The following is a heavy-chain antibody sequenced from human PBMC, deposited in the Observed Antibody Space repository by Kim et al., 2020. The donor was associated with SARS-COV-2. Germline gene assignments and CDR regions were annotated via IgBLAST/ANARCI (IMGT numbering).Heavy chain of an antibody. CDR3: ARLQLSPITLFGVVEKRNWFDP. D-gene: IGHD3-3*01. CDR1: GGSISSSSYY. CDR2: IYYSGST. Sequence: SETLSLTCTVSGGSISSSSYYWGWIRQPPGKGLEWIGNIYYSGSTYYNPSLKSRVTMSVDTSKNQFSLSLSSVTAADTAIYYCARLQLSPITLFGVVEKRNWFDPWGQGTLVTVSS. J-gene: IGHJ5*02. V-gene: IGHV4-39*01.